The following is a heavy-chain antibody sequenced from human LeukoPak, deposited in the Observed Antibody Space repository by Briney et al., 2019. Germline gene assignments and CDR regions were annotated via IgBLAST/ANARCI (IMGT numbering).Heavy chain of an antibody. CDR2: INPNGINT. CDR3: ARGPHIRTYDRDNWFDP. V-gene: IGHV1-46*01. D-gene: IGHD3-3*01. Sequence: ASVKVSCKASGYIFTNYYMHWVRQAPGQGLEWMGIINPNGINTNYAQNFQGGVTMTRDMSTNTIYMELSSLRSEDTAVYYCARGPHIRTYDRDNWFDPWGQGTLVTVSS. CDR1: GYIFTNYY. J-gene: IGHJ5*02.